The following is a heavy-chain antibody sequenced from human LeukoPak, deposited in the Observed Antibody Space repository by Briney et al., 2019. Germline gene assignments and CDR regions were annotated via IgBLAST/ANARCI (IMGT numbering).Heavy chain of an antibody. CDR3: ARDRWSVAAAGQETNYYYYYGMDV. CDR1: GDSVSSNSAA. V-gene: IGHV6-1*01. J-gene: IGHJ6*02. D-gene: IGHD6-13*01. CDR2: TYYRSKWYN. Sequence: SQTLSLTCAISGDSVSSNSAAWNWIRQSPSRGLEWLGRTYYRSKWYNDYAVSVKSRITINPDTSKNQFSLQLNSVTPEDTAVYYCARDRWSVAAAGQETNYYYYYGMDVWGQGTTVTVSS.